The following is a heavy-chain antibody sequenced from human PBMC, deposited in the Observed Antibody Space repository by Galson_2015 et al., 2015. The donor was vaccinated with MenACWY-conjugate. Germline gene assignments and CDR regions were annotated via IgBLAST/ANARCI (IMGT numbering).Heavy chain of an antibody. CDR1: GFTFSDAW. CDR2: VVNDGRVT. D-gene: IGHD1-14*01. J-gene: IGHJ4*02. Sequence: SLRLSCAASGFTFSDAWMSWVRQAPGKGLEWVAAVVNDGRVTYHADSVKGRLTISRDNSKNMLYLDMKSLRAEDTAVYYCAKDRNQGTPEYFDFWGQGSLGTVSS. V-gene: IGHV3-23*01. CDR3: AKDRNQGTPEYFDF.